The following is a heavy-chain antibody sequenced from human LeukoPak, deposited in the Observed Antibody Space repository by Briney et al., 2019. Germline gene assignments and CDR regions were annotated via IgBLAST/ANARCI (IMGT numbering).Heavy chain of an antibody. CDR3: ARRDPPGGRYWFYP. V-gene: IGHV4-34*01. CDR1: GGSFSGYY. CDR2: INHSGST. D-gene: IGHD6-25*01. J-gene: IGHJ5*02. Sequence: SETLSLTCAVYGGSFSGYYWSWIRQPPGKGLEWIGEINHSGSTNYNPSLKSRVTISVDTSKNQFSLKLSSVTAADTAVYYCARRDPPGGRYWFYPWGQGTLVTVSS.